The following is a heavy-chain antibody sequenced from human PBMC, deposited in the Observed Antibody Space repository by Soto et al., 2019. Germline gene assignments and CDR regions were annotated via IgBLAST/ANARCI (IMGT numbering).Heavy chain of an antibody. J-gene: IGHJ6*02. CDR3: ARDLSDIVLVPAALYYYYGMDV. V-gene: IGHV1-18*01. Sequence: QVQLVQSGAEVKKPGASVKVSCKASGYTFTSYGISWVRQAAGQGLEWMGWISAYNGNTNYAQKLQGRVTMTTDTSTSTAYMELRSLRSDDTAVDYCARDLSDIVLVPAALYYYYGMDVWGQGTTVTVSS. CDR1: GYTFTSYG. CDR2: ISAYNGNT. D-gene: IGHD2-2*01.